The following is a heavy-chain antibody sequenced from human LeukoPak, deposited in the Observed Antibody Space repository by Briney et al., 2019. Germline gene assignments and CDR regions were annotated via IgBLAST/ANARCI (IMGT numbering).Heavy chain of an antibody. J-gene: IGHJ4*02. Sequence: GGSLRLSCAASGFTFSSYDMHWVRQAPGKGLEWVGRIKSKTDGGTTDYAAPVKDRFTISRDDSKSTPYLQMNSLQTEDTGVYYCTTELVWFGVLAHWGQGTLATVSS. CDR2: IKSKTDGGTT. CDR1: GFTFSSYD. CDR3: TTELVWFGVLAH. V-gene: IGHV3-15*01. D-gene: IGHD3-10*01.